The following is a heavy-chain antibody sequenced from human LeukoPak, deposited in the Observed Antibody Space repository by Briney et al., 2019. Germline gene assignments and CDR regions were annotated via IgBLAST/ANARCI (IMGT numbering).Heavy chain of an antibody. CDR1: GASISSGGFL. Sequence: PSETLSLTCTVSGASISSGGFLWHWIRQLPGMDLEWIGYIYYTGNAGYNPSLKSRVTISGDTSTNQFSLKLTSVTAADTAVYYCAREKACSTTSCYAFDIWGQGTLVTVSS. CDR3: AREKACSTTSCYAFDI. CDR2: IYYTGNA. D-gene: IGHD2-2*01. V-gene: IGHV4-31*03. J-gene: IGHJ3*02.